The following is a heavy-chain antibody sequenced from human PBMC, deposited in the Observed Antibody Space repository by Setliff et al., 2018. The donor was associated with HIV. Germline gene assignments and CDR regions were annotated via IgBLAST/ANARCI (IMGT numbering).Heavy chain of an antibody. CDR3: AKDDGSYWDHYFDS. CDR1: GLTLRNFG. Sequence: GGSLRLSCAAHGLTLRNFGMHWVRQAPGKGLEWVAVIWLDGRSKYYADSVKGRFTISRDNSKNTLYLQMNSLRVEDTALYYCAKDDGSYWDHYFDSWGQVTLVTVSS. V-gene: IGHV3-33*03. J-gene: IGHJ4*02. D-gene: IGHD1-26*01. CDR2: IWLDGRSK.